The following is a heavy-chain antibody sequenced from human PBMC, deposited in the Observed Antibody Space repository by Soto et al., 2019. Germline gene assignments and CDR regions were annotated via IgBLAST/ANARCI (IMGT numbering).Heavy chain of an antibody. CDR2: IYYSGST. CDR1: GGSISSGDYY. D-gene: IGHD4-4*01. J-gene: IGHJ5*02. CDR3: ARDRVTGWFDP. V-gene: IGHV4-30-4*01. Sequence: SETLSLTCTVSGGSISSGDYYWSWIRQPPGKGLEWIGYIYYSGSTYYNPSLKSRVTISVDTSKNQFSLKLSSVTAADTAVYYCARDRVTGWFDPWGQGTLVTVSS.